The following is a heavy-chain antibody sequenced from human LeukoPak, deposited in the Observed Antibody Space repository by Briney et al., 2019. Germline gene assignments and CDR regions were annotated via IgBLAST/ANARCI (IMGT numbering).Heavy chain of an antibody. D-gene: IGHD6-13*01. CDR3: ARERGSSSWYRAFGI. Sequence: ASVKVSCKASGYTFTSYAMHWVRQAPGQRLEWMGWINAGNGNTKYSQKFQGRVTITRDTSASTAYMELSRLRSEDTAVYYCARERGSSSWYRAFGIWGQGTMVTVSS. CDR1: GYTFTSYA. CDR2: INAGNGNT. V-gene: IGHV1-3*01. J-gene: IGHJ3*02.